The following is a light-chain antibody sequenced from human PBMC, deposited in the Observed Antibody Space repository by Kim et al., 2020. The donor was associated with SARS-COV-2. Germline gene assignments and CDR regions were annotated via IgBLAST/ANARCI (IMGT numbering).Light chain of an antibody. CDR3: QQYYGYSRT. CDR1: QSISSW. V-gene: IGKV1-5*03. J-gene: IGKJ1*01. CDR2: KAS. Sequence: ASVGDRVTITCRASQSISSWLAWYQQKPGKAPKVLIYKASTLESGVPSRFSGSGFGTEFTLTISSLQPDDFATYYCQQYYGYSRTFGQGTKVDIK.